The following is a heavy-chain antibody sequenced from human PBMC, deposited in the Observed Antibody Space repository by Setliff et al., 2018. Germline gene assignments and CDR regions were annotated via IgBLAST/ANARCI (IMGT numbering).Heavy chain of an antibody. V-gene: IGHV4-59*01. CDR1: GGSISSYY. Sequence: SETLSLTCTVSGGSISSYYWSWIRQPPGKGLEWIGYMYYSGSTNYNPSLKSRVTISLDTPKNQFSLRLSSVTAADTAVYYCARTRYGLGGRPYWGQGTLVTAPQ. CDR2: MYYSGST. D-gene: IGHD2-15*01. CDR3: ARTRYGLGGRPY. J-gene: IGHJ4*02.